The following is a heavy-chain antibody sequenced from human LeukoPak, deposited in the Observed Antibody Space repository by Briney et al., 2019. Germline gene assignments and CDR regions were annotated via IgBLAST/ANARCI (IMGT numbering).Heavy chain of an antibody. V-gene: IGHV4-34*01. D-gene: IGHD6-6*01. CDR2: INHSGST. CDR3: ARAPGYSSSSGGLDP. Sequence: SEILSLTCAVYGGSFSGYYWSWIRQPPGKGLEWIGEINHSGSTNYNPSLKSRVTISVDTSKNQFSLKLSSVTAADTAVYYCARAPGYSSSSGGLDPWGQGTLVTVSS. J-gene: IGHJ5*02. CDR1: GGSFSGYY.